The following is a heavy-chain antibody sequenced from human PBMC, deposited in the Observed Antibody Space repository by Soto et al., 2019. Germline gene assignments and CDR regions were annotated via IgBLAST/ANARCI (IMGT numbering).Heavy chain of an antibody. V-gene: IGHV3-72*01. J-gene: IGHJ3*01. Sequence: EVQLVESGGGLVQPGGSLRLSCAASGFTFSDHHIDWVRQAPGKGLEWVGRSRNKARGYTTEYAPSVKGRFTISRDASRSSVFLEMYSLKIDDTAMYYFVRDDSRGDSSAFDLWGQGTMVTVSS. CDR2: SRNKARGYTT. D-gene: IGHD3-10*01. CDR3: VRDDSRGDSSAFDL. CDR1: GFTFSDHH.